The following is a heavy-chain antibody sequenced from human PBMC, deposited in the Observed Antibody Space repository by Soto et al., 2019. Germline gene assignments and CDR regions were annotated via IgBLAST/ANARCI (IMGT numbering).Heavy chain of an antibody. CDR1: GGSISSYY. V-gene: IGHV4-59*08. CDR3: ASMGYHYGSGSYPLDY. J-gene: IGHJ4*02. CDR2: ISNSWST. Sequence: QVQLQESGPGLVKPSETLSLTCTVSGGSISSYYWTWIRQPPGKGLEWIRFISNSWSTHYNPSPRIRVTISVDTSKNPFSLKLSSVTAAGTAVYYCASMGYHYGSGSYPLDYWGQGTLVTVSS. D-gene: IGHD3-10*01.